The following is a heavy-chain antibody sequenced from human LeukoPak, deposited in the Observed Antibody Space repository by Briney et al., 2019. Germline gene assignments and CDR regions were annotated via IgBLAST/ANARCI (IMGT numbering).Heavy chain of an antibody. CDR2: IRYDGSNK. CDR1: GFTLSSYG. CDR3: VKDSSVYYSDSRDFDY. V-gene: IGHV3-30*02. D-gene: IGHD3-22*01. J-gene: IGHJ4*02. Sequence: GGSLRLSCAASGFTLSSYGMHWVRQAPGKGLEWVTFIRYDGSNKYYADSVKGRFTISRDNSKNTLYLQMNSLRAEDTAVYYCVKDSSVYYSDSRDFDYWGQGTLVTVSS.